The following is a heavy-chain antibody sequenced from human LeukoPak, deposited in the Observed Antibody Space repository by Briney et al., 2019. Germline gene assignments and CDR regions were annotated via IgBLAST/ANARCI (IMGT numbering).Heavy chain of an antibody. CDR1: GGSLSTYY. J-gene: IGHJ4*02. CDR2: INTSGST. D-gene: IGHD3-22*01. CDR3: ARFRSGYYYVDY. V-gene: IGHV4-4*07. Sequence: PSETLSLTCTVSGGSLSTYYWGWLRQPAGKGLEWIGRINTSGSTNYNPSLKSRITLSVDTSKNQFSLKLSSVTAADTAVYYCARFRSGYYYVDYWGQGTLVTVSS.